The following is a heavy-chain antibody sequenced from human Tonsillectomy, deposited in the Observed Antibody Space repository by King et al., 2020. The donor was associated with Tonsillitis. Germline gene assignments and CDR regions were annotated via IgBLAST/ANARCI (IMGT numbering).Heavy chain of an antibody. CDR3: AKDSCSGGSCYSDYYGMDV. V-gene: IGHV3-30*18. D-gene: IGHD2-15*01. Sequence: VQLVESGGGVVQPGRSLRLSCAASGFTFSSYGMHWVRQAPGKGVEWVAVISYDGSNKYYADSVKGRFTISRDNSKNTLYLQMNSLRAEDTAVYYCAKDSCSGGSCYSDYYGMDVWGQGTTVTVSS. CDR1: GFTFSSYG. J-gene: IGHJ6*02. CDR2: ISYDGSNK.